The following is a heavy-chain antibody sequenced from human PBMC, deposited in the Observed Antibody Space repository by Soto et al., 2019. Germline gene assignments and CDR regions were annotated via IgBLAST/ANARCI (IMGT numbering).Heavy chain of an antibody. J-gene: IGHJ3*02. CDR3: AKATYDSSGYYYHDAFDI. CDR2: IDPSDSYT. Sequence: PGESLKISCKGSGYSFTSYWISWVRQMPGKGLEWMGRIDPSDSYTNYSPSFQGHVTISADKSISTAYLQWSSLKASDTAMYYCAKATYDSSGYYYHDAFDIWGQGTMVTVSS. CDR1: GYSFTSYW. V-gene: IGHV5-10-1*01. D-gene: IGHD3-22*01.